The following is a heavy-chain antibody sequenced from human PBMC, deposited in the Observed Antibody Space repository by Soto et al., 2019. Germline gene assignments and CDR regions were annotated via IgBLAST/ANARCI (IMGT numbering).Heavy chain of an antibody. CDR2: INPNGGST. CDR3: ARDQEGHSRSWYRRFRFDP. V-gene: IGHV1-46*01. CDR1: GYTFTGYY. J-gene: IGHJ5*02. D-gene: IGHD6-13*01. Sequence: GASVKVSCKASGYTFTGYYMHWVRQAPGQGLEWMGIINPNGGSTNYAQKFQGRVTMTRDTSTSTVYMELSSLRSEDTAVYYCARDQEGHSRSWYRRFRFDPWGQGTLVTVSS.